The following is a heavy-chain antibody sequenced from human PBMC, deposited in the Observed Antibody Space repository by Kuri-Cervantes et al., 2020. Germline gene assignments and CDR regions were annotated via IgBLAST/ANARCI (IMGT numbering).Heavy chain of an antibody. D-gene: IGHD6-19*01. J-gene: IGHJ5*02. Sequence: SETLSLTCAVSGGSISSSNWWSWVRQPPGKGLEWIGEIYHSGSTYYNPSLKSRVTISVDTSKNQFSLKLSSVTAADTAVYYCARDSAVPAALYSSGWYFSSFDPWGQGTLVTVSS. CDR1: GGSISSSNW. CDR3: ARDSAVPAALYSSGWYFSSFDP. V-gene: IGHV4-4*02. CDR2: IYHSGST.